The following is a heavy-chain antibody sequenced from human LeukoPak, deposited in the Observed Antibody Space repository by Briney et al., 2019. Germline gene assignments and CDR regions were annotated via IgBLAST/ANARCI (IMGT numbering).Heavy chain of an antibody. D-gene: IGHD2-21*01. CDR3: ARHMGGMDV. CDR1: GGSISSSNW. Sequence: SETLSLTCAVSGGSISSSNWWSWVRQPPGKGLEWIGDIYHSRSTNYNPSLTRPVTTSIDKSKNQFTLKLSTVTAADTAVYYCARHMGGMDVWGKGTTVTVSS. J-gene: IGHJ6*04. V-gene: IGHV4-4*02. CDR2: IYHSRST.